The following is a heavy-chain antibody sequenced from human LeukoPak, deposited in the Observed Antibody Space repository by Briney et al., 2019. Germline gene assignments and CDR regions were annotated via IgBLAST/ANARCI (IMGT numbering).Heavy chain of an antibody. V-gene: IGHV3-15*01. CDR2: IKSKTDGGTT. J-gene: IGHJ5*02. CDR1: GFIFSNGW. Sequence: GGSLRLSCAASGFIFSNGWMSWVRQAPGKGLEWVGRIKSKTDGGTTDYAARVKGRFTISRDDSKNTLYLQMNSLKTEDTAVYYCNTEDSWFDPWGQGTLVTVSS. CDR3: NTEDSWFDP.